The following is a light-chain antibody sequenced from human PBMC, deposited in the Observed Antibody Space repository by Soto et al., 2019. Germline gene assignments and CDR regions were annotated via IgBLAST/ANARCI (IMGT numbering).Light chain of an antibody. CDR1: QSVRIN. J-gene: IGKJ5*01. CDR2: GAS. V-gene: IGKV3-15*01. Sequence: EIVMTQSPATLAVSPGERATLSCRASQSVRINVAWYQQKNGQAPRLLVYGASTRASGIPDRFSGSGSGTEFTLTISSLQSEDFAIYYCQQYKSWPPITFGQGTRLEIK. CDR3: QQYKSWPPIT.